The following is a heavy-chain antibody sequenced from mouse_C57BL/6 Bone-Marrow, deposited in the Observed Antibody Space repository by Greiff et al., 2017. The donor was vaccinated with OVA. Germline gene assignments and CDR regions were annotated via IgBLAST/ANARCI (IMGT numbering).Heavy chain of an antibody. Sequence: EVQLQQSGPVLVKPGASVKMSCKASGYTFTDYYMNWVKQSHGKSLEWIGVINPYNGGTSYNQKFKGKATLTVDKSSSTAYMELNSLTSEDSAVYYCARSRLGRAMDYWGQGTSVTVSS. CDR2: INPYNGGT. J-gene: IGHJ4*01. CDR3: ARSRLGRAMDY. CDR1: GYTFTDYY. V-gene: IGHV1-19*01. D-gene: IGHD4-1*01.